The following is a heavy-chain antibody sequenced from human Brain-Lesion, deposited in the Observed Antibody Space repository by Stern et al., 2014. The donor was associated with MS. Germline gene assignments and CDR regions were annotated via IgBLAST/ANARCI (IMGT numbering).Heavy chain of an antibody. Sequence: QLVESGPGLVKPSETLSLTCTVSGGSISSSTYYWAWIRQPPGKGLGWIGNIYYSGFTYYNPSLKSRVTISVDMSKNQFSLKLNSVPAADTAIYYCARHDSVPRPSQLYSARDRGPGYFDYWGQGTLVTVSS. CDR3: ARHDSVPRPSQLYSARDRGPGYFDY. CDR1: GGSISSSTYY. CDR2: IYYSGFT. V-gene: IGHV4-39*01. D-gene: IGHD1-26*01. J-gene: IGHJ4*02.